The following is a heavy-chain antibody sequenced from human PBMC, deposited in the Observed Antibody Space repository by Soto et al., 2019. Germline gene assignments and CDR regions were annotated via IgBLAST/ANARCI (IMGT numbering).Heavy chain of an antibody. J-gene: IGHJ4*02. CDR3: ARMWSGYNSH. CDR2: MYHSGST. CDR1: GGSISSGGYS. V-gene: IGHV4-30-2*01. D-gene: IGHD6-25*01. Sequence: SETQSVTCAVSGGSISSGGYSWSWIRQPPGKGLEWIGYMYHSGSTYYNPSLKSRVTISIDTSKNQFSLKLSSVTAADTAVYYCARMWSGYNSHWGQGTLVTVSS.